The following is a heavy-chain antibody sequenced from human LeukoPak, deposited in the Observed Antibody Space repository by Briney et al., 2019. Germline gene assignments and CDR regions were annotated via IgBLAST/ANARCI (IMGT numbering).Heavy chain of an antibody. D-gene: IGHD4-17*01. V-gene: IGHV1-8*01. CDR2: MNPNSGNT. CDR3: ARPRATTVTTHSYGMDV. Sequence: ASVKVSCKASGYTFTSYDINWVRQATGQGLEWMGWMNPNSGNTGYAQKFQGRVTMTRNTSISTAYMELSSLRSEDTAVYYCARPRATTVTTHSYGMDVWGQGTTVTVSS. J-gene: IGHJ6*02. CDR1: GYTFTSYD.